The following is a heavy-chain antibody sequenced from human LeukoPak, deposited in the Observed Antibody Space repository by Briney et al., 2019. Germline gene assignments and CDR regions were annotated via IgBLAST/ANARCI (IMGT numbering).Heavy chain of an antibody. Sequence: GGSLRLSCAASGFTFSSYGMHWVRQAPGKGLEWVSYISSSSSTIYYADSVKGRFTISRDNAKNSLYLQMNSLRAEDTAVYYCARDLYSGWYDYWGQGTLVTVSS. D-gene: IGHD6-19*01. CDR1: GFTFSSYG. V-gene: IGHV3-48*04. J-gene: IGHJ4*02. CDR2: ISSSSSTI. CDR3: ARDLYSGWYDY.